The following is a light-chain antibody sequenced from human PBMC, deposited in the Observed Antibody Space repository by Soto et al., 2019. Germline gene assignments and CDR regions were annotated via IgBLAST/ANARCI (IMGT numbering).Light chain of an antibody. Sequence: DIQMTQTPSTLSASVGDTVTITCRASQSLSEWLAWYQQKPGKAPKLLIYDASSLERGVPSRFSGSGSGTEFTLTISSLQPDDFAIYYCQQYKSYFWTFGQGTKVDNK. V-gene: IGKV1-5*01. CDR1: QSLSEW. J-gene: IGKJ1*01. CDR2: DAS. CDR3: QQYKSYFWT.